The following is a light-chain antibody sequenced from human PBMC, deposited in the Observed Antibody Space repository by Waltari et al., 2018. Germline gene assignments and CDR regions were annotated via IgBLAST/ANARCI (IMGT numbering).Light chain of an antibody. V-gene: IGKV3-20*01. CDR3: HQYGTSQT. J-gene: IGKJ3*01. CDR2: GAA. CDR1: RRVSGNV. Sequence: EIVLTKSPGTPSLSPGEAATLSRRACRRVSGNVLAWDQQKPGQAPRLRISGAASRAPGIPDRFSGSGSGTDFTLTISRLEPEDFAVFYCHQYGTSQTFGPGTRVDI.